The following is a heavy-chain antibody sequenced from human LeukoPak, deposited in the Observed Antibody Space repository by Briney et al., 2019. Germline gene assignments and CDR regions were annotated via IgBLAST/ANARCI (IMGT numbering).Heavy chain of an antibody. Sequence: SETLSLTCTVSGGSISIYYWSWIRQPPGKGLEWIGYIYYSGSTNYNPSLKSRVTISVDTSKNQFSLKLSSVTAADTAVYYCARVGGETGAFDIWGQGTMVTVSS. CDR1: GGSISIYY. J-gene: IGHJ3*02. CDR2: IYYSGST. D-gene: IGHD1-14*01. V-gene: IGHV4-59*01. CDR3: ARVGGETGAFDI.